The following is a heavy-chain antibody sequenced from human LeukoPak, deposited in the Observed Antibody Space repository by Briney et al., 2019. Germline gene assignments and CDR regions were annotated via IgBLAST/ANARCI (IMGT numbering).Heavy chain of an antibody. J-gene: IGHJ4*02. CDR2: INHSGST. CDR1: GGSISSSNW. V-gene: IGHV4-4*02. D-gene: IGHD3-9*01. Sequence: PSETLSLTCAVSGGSISSSNWWSWIRQPPGRGLEWIGEINHSGSTNYNPSLKSRVTISVDTSKNQFSLKLSSVTAADTAVYYCARHSRTFYDILTGTYGGYFDYWGQRTLVTVSS. CDR3: ARHSRTFYDILTGTYGGYFDY.